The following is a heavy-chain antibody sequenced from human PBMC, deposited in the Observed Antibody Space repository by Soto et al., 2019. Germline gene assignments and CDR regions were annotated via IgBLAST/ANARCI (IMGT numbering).Heavy chain of an antibody. CDR2: ISAYNGNT. V-gene: IGHV1-18*04. CDR1: GYTFTSDG. D-gene: IGHD3-3*01. CDR3: ARGIGVLRFLEWSDLYNWFDP. J-gene: IGHJ5*02. Sequence: QVQLVQSGAEVKKPGASVKVSCKASGYTFTSDGISWVRQAPRQGLEWMGWISAYNGNTNYAQKLQGRVTMTTDTSRSTAYMELRSLRSDDTAVYYCARGIGVLRFLEWSDLYNWFDPWGQGTLVTVSS.